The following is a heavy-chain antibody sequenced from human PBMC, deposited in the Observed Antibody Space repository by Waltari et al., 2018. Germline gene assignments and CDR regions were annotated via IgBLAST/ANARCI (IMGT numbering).Heavy chain of an antibody. J-gene: IGHJ3*02. CDR3: ARDEGYYLDAFDI. CDR2: MSPIFGTA. V-gene: IGHV1-69*13. D-gene: IGHD3-10*01. Sequence: QVQLVQSGAEVKKPGSSVKVSCKASGGTFSSYAISWVRQAPGQGLEWMGGMSPIFGTANYAQKFQGRVTITADESTSTAYMGLGSLRSEDTAVYYCARDEGYYLDAFDIWGQGTMVTVSS. CDR1: GGTFSSYA.